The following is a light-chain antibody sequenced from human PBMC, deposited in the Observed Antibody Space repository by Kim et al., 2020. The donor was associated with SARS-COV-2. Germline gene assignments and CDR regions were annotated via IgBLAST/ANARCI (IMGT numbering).Light chain of an antibody. CDR2: AAS. CDR3: QQSYSWPYT. CDR1: QSVGGY. V-gene: IGKV3-11*01. Sequence: SLSLGERATLSCRASQSVGGYLAWYQQKPGQVPTLLIYAASTRATGIPARFSGSGSGTDFTLTISSVGPGDFAVYYCQQSYSWPYTFGRGTKLEIK. J-gene: IGKJ2*01.